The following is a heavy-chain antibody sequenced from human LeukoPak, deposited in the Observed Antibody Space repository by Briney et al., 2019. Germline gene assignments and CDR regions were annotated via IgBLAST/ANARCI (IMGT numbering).Heavy chain of an antibody. CDR1: GFTFSSYG. J-gene: IGHJ5*02. D-gene: IGHD3-10*01. V-gene: IGHV3-30*18. CDR2: ISYDGSNK. Sequence: PGGSLRLSCAASGFTFSSYGMHWVRQAPGKGLEWVAVISYDGSNKYYADSVMGRFTISRDNSKNTLYLQMNSLRAEDTAVYYCAKDFYDGSGSYVNWFDPWGQGTLVTVSS. CDR3: AKDFYDGSGSYVNWFDP.